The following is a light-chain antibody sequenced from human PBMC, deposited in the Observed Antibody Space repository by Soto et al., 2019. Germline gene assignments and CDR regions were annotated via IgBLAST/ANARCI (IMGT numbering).Light chain of an antibody. CDR2: RNN. CDR1: SSNIGSNY. Sequence: QSVLTQPPSASGTPGQRVTISCSGSSSNIGSNYVYWYQQLPGTAPKLLIYRNNQRPSGVPARFSGSKPGTSASLAISGLRSEAEADYYCAAWDDSLSGWVFGGGTKLTVL. V-gene: IGLV1-47*01. CDR3: AAWDDSLSGWV. J-gene: IGLJ3*02.